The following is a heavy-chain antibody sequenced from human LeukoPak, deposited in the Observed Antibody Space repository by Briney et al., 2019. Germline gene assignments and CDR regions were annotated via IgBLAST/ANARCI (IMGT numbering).Heavy chain of an antibody. CDR1: GYTFTGYY. V-gene: IGHV1-2*02. D-gene: IGHD3-22*01. Sequence: ASVKVSCKASGYTFTGYYMHWVRQAPGQGLEWMAWINPNSGGTNYAQKFQGRVTITTDESTSTAYMELSSLRSEDTAVYYCASCFYDSSGYYYYFDYWGQGTLVTVSS. J-gene: IGHJ4*02. CDR3: ASCFYDSSGYYYYFDY. CDR2: INPNSGGT.